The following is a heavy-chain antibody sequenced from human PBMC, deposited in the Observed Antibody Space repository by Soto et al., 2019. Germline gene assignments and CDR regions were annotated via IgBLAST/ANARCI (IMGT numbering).Heavy chain of an antibody. CDR2: IKSKTDGGTV. Sequence: EVQLVESGGNLVKPGGSLRLSCAASGFTFSNAWMNWVRQAPGKGLEWVGRIKSKTDGGTVDYAAPVKGRFTISRDDSRNPLFLQRNSLKIEDTAVYYCTTAVAGIQLWLFGGRGGWGQGTLVTVSS. CDR1: GFTFSNAW. J-gene: IGHJ4*02. V-gene: IGHV3-15*07. CDR3: TTAVAGIQLWLFGGRGG. D-gene: IGHD5-18*01.